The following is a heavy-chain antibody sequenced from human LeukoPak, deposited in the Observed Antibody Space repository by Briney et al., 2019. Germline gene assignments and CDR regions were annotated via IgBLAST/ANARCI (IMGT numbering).Heavy chain of an antibody. CDR3: AKDPDCTSGICYTFFDY. J-gene: IGHJ4*02. D-gene: IGHD2-8*01. V-gene: IGHV3-23*01. CDR1: GFTFSSHG. Sequence: GGSLRLSCAASGFTFSSHGMNWVRQAPGKGLEWVSGISPSGGITYYTDSVKGRFTISRDNSKNTVSLQMNSLRAEDTAVYYCAKDPDCTSGICYTFFDYWGQGTLVTVSS. CDR2: ISPSGGIT.